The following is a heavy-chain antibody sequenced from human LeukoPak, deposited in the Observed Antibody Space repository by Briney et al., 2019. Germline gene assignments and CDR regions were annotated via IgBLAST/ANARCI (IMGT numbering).Heavy chain of an antibody. J-gene: IGHJ4*02. V-gene: IGHV2-5*01. CDR1: GFSLSTSGVG. D-gene: IGHD2-8*02. CDR2: IYWNDDK. CDR3: VYPCTGSNCINYYYDY. Sequence: ASGPTLVNPTQTLTLTCTLSGFSLSTSGVGVGWIRQPPGKTLVWLAFIYWNDDKRHSPFLNSRLTITKDTSKNEVVLTVTHMGPADTATYFCVYPCTGSNCINYYYDYWGEGILVTVSS.